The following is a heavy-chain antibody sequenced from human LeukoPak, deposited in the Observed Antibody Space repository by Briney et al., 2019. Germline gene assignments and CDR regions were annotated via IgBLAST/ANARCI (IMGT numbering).Heavy chain of an antibody. CDR2: ISGSGGST. D-gene: IGHD1-26*01. CDR3: VREAAATLFDY. J-gene: IGHJ4*02. V-gene: IGHV3-23*01. CDR1: GFTFSSYA. Sequence: GGSLRLSCAASGFTFSSYAMSWVRQAPGKGLEWVSAISGSGGSTYYADSVKGRFSISRDNTQNSLSLRMNSLRAEDTAVYYCVREAAATLFDYWGQGTLITVSS.